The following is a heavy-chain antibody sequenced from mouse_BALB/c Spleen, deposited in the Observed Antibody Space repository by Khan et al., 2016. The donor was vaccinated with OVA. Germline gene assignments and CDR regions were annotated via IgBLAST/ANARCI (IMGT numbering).Heavy chain of an antibody. CDR1: GYSITTDYA. Sequence: EVELVESGPGLVKPSQSLSLTCPVTGYSITTDYAWNWIRQFPGSKLEWMGHISYSGNTNYNPSLKSRISLTRDTSKNQFFLQLKSVATEDTARYYCARIDGGDVDYWGQGTTLTVSS. D-gene: IGHD2-3*01. V-gene: IGHV3-2*02. CDR3: ARIDGGDVDY. J-gene: IGHJ2*01. CDR2: ISYSGNT.